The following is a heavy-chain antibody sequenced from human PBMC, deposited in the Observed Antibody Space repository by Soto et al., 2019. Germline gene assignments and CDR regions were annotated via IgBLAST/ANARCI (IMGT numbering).Heavy chain of an antibody. CDR2: ISAYNGNT. D-gene: IGHD3-22*01. V-gene: IGHV1-18*04. CDR3: ARDIVYYYDSSGYRDY. J-gene: IGHJ4*02. Sequence: ASVKVSCKASGYTFTSYGISWVRQAPGQGLEWMGWISAYNGNTNYAQKLQGRVTMTTDTSTSTAYMELRSLRSDGTAVYYCARDIVYYYDSSGYRDYWGQGTLVTVSS. CDR1: GYTFTSYG.